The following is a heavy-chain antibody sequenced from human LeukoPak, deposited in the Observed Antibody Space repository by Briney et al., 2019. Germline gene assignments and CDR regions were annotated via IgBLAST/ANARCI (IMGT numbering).Heavy chain of an antibody. Sequence: SETLSLTCIVSGGSISSSSYYWGWIRQPPGKGLEWIGSIYYSGSTYYNPSLKSRVTISVDTSKNQFSLKLSSVTAADTAVYYCARQAQDVLLWFGEQYYFDYWGQGTLVTVSS. V-gene: IGHV4-39*07. J-gene: IGHJ4*02. CDR3: ARQAQDVLLWFGEQYYFDY. CDR2: IYYSGST. D-gene: IGHD3-10*01. CDR1: GGSISSSSYY.